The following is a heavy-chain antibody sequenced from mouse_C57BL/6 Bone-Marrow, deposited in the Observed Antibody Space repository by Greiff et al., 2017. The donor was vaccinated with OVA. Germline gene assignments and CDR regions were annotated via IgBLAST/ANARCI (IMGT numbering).Heavy chain of an antibody. CDR1: GFSLTSYG. CDR3: ARNLGLRTYYFDY. Sequence: VKLQESGPGLVQPSQSLSITCTVSGFSLTSYGVHWVRQSPGKGLEWLGVIWSGGSTDYNAAFISRLSISNDNSKSQVFFKMNSLQADDTAIYYCARNLGLRTYYFDYWGQGTTLTVSS. J-gene: IGHJ2*01. V-gene: IGHV2-2*01. CDR2: IWSGGST. D-gene: IGHD2-2*01.